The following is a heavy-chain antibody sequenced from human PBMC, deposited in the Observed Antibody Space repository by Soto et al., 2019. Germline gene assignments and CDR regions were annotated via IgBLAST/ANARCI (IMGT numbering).Heavy chain of an antibody. Sequence: EVQLLESGGGLVQPGGSLRLSCAVSGFSFSTYAMSWVRQAPGKGLEWVSGISAGGGDTYYADSVRGRFTISRDNSKDTLYLPITSLRAEDTAFYYRAKPAEYQLVSWFDPWGQGTLVTVSS. CDR2: ISAGGGDT. CDR3: AKPAEYQLVSWFDP. D-gene: IGHD2-2*01. CDR1: GFSFSTYA. V-gene: IGHV3-23*01. J-gene: IGHJ5*02.